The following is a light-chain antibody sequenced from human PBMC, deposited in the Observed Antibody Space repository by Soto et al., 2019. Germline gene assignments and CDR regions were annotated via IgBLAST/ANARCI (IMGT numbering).Light chain of an antibody. CDR2: EAS. J-gene: IGKJ1*01. CDR3: KHSNNWPA. Sequence: EIVMTQSPATLSVSPGERATLSCRASQSVRRKLAWYKQKPGQAPRLLIYEASTRAPGVPARFSGSGSGTEFTLTISSLQSEDFAVYSCKHSNNWPAFGQGTKVEIK. CDR1: QSVRRK. V-gene: IGKV3-15*01.